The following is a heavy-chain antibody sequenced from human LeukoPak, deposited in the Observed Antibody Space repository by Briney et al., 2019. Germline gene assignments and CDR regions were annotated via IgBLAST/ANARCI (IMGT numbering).Heavy chain of an antibody. J-gene: IGHJ4*02. CDR2: IYSGGST. CDR3: ARESPHYYGWGSYFDY. CDR1: GFTVSSNY. Sequence: GGSLRLSCAASGFTVSSNYMSWVRQAPGKGLEWVSVIYSGGSTYYADSVKGRFTISSDNSKNTLYLQMNSLRAEDTAVYYCARESPHYYGWGSYFDYWGQGTLVTVSS. D-gene: IGHD3-10*01. V-gene: IGHV3-53*01.